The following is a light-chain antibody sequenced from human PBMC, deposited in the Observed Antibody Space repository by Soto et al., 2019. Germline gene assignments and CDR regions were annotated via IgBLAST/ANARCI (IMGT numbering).Light chain of an antibody. CDR1: QSISSW. Sequence: DIQMTQSPSTLSASVGDRVTITCRASQSISSWLAWYQQKPGKATKLLIYDALSLESGVPSRFSGSGSGTEFTLTISSLRPDDFATYYCQQYNSYPWTFGQGTKVEIK. CDR3: QQYNSYPWT. CDR2: DAL. J-gene: IGKJ1*01. V-gene: IGKV1-5*01.